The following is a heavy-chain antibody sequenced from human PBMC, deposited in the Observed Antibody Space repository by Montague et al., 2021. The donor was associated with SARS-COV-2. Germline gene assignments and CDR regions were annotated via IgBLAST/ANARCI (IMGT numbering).Heavy chain of an antibody. J-gene: IGHJ4*02. Sequence: SLRLSCAASGFSFSGYAMNWVRQAPGKGLERVSAIYGGGAYTNYADSVKGRFTNSRDDSKATVFLQMNGLRSDDTAMYYCAKGSTGLWGQGTLVTVSS. CDR3: AKGSTGL. CDR1: GFSFSGYA. CDR2: IYGGGAYT. D-gene: IGHD1-1*01. V-gene: IGHV3-23*03.